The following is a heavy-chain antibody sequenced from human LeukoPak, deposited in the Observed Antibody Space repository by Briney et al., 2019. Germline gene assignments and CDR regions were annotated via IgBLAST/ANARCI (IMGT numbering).Heavy chain of an antibody. CDR2: IWYDGSNK. V-gene: IGHV3-33*01. J-gene: IGHJ4*02. CDR1: GFTFSSYG. CDR3: AREGRDYYFDY. Sequence: GGSLRLSCEASGFTFSSYGMHWVRQAPGKGLEWVAVIWYDGSNKYYADSVKGRFTISRDNSKNTLYLQMNSLRAEDTAVYYCAREGRDYYFDYWGQGTLVTVSS. D-gene: IGHD1-26*01.